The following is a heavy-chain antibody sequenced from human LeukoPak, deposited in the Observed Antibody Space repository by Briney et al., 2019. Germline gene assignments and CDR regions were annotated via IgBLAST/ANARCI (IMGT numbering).Heavy chain of an antibody. V-gene: IGHV4-59*01. Sequence: SETLSLTCTVYGGSISSYYWSWIRQPPGKGLEWIGYIYYSGSTNYNPSLKSRVTISVDTSKNQFSLKLSSVTAADTAVYYCARVGATIFDYWGQGTLVTVSS. CDR2: IYYSGST. J-gene: IGHJ4*02. CDR3: ARVGATIFDY. D-gene: IGHD1-26*01. CDR1: GGSISSYY.